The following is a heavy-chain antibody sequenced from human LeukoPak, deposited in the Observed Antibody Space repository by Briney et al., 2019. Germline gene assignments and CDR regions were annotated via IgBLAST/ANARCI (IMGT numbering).Heavy chain of an antibody. Sequence: ASVKVSCKASGYTFGTHWMHWVRQAPGQGLEWMAIINPSGDFRSYAQKFQGRLTVTRDMSTRTVYMELSDLRPEDTAVYYCARDYSGEWELLTGWWFDPWGQGTLVIVSS. CDR1: GYTFGTHW. CDR2: INPSGDFR. D-gene: IGHD1-26*01. J-gene: IGHJ5*02. CDR3: ARDYSGEWELLTGWWFDP. V-gene: IGHV1-46*01.